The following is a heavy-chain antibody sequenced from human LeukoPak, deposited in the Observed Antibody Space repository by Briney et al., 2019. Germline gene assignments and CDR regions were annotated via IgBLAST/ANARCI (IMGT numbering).Heavy chain of an antibody. Sequence: VGSLRLSCAASGFTVSSYEMNWVRQAPGKGLEWVSYISSSGSTIYYADSVKGRFTISRDNAKNSLYLQMNSLRAEDTAVYYCARDRGAQWLVPLDYWGQGTLVTVSS. D-gene: IGHD6-19*01. CDR3: ARDRGAQWLVPLDY. J-gene: IGHJ4*02. V-gene: IGHV3-48*03. CDR2: ISSSGSTI. CDR1: GFTVSSYE.